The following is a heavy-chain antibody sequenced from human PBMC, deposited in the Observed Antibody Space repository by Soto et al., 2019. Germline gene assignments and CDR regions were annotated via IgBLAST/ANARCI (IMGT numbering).Heavy chain of an antibody. D-gene: IGHD6-19*01. V-gene: IGHV4-59*01. Sequence: QVQLQESGPGLVKPSETLSLTSTVSGGSISSYYWSWIRQPPGKGLEWIGYIYYSGSTNYNPSLKSRVTISVDTSKNQFSLKLSSVTAADMAVYSCARDGDSSGHDYWGQGTLVTVSS. CDR2: IYYSGST. J-gene: IGHJ4*02. CDR1: GGSISSYY. CDR3: ARDGDSSGHDY.